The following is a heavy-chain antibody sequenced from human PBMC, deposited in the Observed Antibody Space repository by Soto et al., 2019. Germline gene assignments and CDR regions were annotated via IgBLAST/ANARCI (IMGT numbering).Heavy chain of an antibody. Sequence: QVQLQESGPGLVKPSQTLSLTCTVSGGSISSGDYYWSWIRQPPGKGLEWIGYIYYSGSTYYNPSLKRRVTLSEDKSKNQFSQKLSSVTAADTAVYYCATDSSGFDAFDIWGQGTMVTVSS. V-gene: IGHV4-30-4*01. D-gene: IGHD3-22*01. J-gene: IGHJ3*02. CDR1: GGSISSGDYY. CDR2: IYYSGST. CDR3: ATDSSGFDAFDI.